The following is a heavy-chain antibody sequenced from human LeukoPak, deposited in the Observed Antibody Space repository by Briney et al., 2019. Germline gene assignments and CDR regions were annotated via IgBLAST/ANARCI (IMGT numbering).Heavy chain of an antibody. CDR3: ARGITMVRGADNWFDP. V-gene: IGHV1-69*02. D-gene: IGHD3-10*01. CDR2: IIPILGIA. J-gene: IGHJ5*02. Sequence: ASVKVSCKASGCTFSSYTISWVRQAPGQGLEWMGRIIPILGIANYAQKFQGRVTITADKSTSTAYMELSSLRSEDTAVYYCARGITMVRGADNWFDPWGQGTLVTVSS. CDR1: GCTFSSYT.